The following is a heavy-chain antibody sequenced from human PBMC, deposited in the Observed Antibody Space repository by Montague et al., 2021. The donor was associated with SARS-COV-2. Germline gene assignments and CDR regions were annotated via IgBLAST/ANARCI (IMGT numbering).Heavy chain of an antibody. V-gene: IGHV3-7*01. CDR2: INQDETAK. D-gene: IGHD3/OR15-3a*01. CDR3: ARSPRGSGTGWLDY. J-gene: IGHJ4*02. Sequence: SLRLSCAASGFTSGDYQMTWVRQAPGKGLQWVANINQDETAKTYVDSVKGRFTISRDNAKNSLILQMNSLKDEDTAVYHCARSPRGSGTGWLDYWGQGTLVTVSS. CDR1: GFTSGDYQ.